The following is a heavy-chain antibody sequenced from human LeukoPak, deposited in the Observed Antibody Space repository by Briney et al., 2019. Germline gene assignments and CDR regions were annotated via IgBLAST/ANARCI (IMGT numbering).Heavy chain of an antibody. J-gene: IGHJ5*02. CDR2: IKQDGSEK. Sequence: GGSLRLSCAASGFTFSSYWMSWVRQAPGKGLEWVANIKQDGSEKYYVDSVKGRFTISRDNAKNSLYLQMNSLRAEDTAVYYCARDQRRSIAARRNWFDPWGQGTLVTVSS. V-gene: IGHV3-7*01. CDR3: ARDQRRSIAARRNWFDP. CDR1: GFTFSSYW. D-gene: IGHD6-6*01.